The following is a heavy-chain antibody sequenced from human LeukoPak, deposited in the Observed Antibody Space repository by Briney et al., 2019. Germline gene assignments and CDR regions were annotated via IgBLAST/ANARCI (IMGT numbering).Heavy chain of an antibody. CDR1: GYTFTGYY. CDR2: INTNTGNP. Sequence: GASVKVSCKASGYTFTGYYMHWVRQAPGHGLEWMGWINTNTGNPTYAQGFTGRYVFSLDTSVSTAYLQISGLKADDTAVYYCGRDPKLGIRGYTYGYIDYWGQGTLVTVSS. D-gene: IGHD5-18*01. J-gene: IGHJ4*02. V-gene: IGHV7-4-1*02. CDR3: GRDPKLGIRGYTYGYIDY.